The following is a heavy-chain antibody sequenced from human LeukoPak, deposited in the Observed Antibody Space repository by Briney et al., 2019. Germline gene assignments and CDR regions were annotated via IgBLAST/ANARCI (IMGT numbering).Heavy chain of an antibody. CDR1: GGTFSSFA. J-gene: IGHJ1*01. V-gene: IGHV1-69*05. Sequence: GASVKVSCKASGGTFSSFAISWLRQAPGQGLEWMGGIIPIFGTANYAQKFQGRVTITTDESTSTAYMELSSLRSEDTAVYYCAMCSSTSCYLGKEGYFHHWGQGTLVTVSS. CDR3: AMCSSTSCYLGKEGYFHH. CDR2: IIPIFGTA. D-gene: IGHD2-2*01.